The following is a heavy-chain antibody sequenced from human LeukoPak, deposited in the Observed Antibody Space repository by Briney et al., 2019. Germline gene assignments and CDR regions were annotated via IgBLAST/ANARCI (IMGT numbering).Heavy chain of an antibody. CDR2: INPNSGGT. Sequence: GASVKVSCKASGYTFTGYYMHWVRQAPGQGLEWMGWINPNSGGTNYAQKFQGRVTMTRGTSISTAYMELSRLRSDDTAVYYCAREAGYYYYGMDVWGQGTTVTVSS. V-gene: IGHV1-2*02. CDR1: GYTFTGYY. J-gene: IGHJ6*02. CDR3: AREAGYYYYGMDV.